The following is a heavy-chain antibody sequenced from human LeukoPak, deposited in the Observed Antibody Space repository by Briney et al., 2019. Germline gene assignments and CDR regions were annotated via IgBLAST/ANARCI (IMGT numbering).Heavy chain of an antibody. J-gene: IGHJ5*02. CDR1: GGSSSGYY. D-gene: IGHD6-13*01. CDR3: ARAGYSSSWYRSYNWFDP. V-gene: IGHV4-34*01. CDR2: INHSGST. Sequence: SETLSLTCAVYGGSSSGYYWSWIRQPPGKGLEWIGEINHSGSTNYNPSLKSRVTISVDTTKNQFSLKLSSVTAVDTAVYYCARAGYSSSWYRSYNWFDPWGQGTLVTVSS.